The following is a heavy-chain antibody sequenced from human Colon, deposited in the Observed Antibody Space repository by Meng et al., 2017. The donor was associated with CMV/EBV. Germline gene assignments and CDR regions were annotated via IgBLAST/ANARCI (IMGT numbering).Heavy chain of an antibody. V-gene: IGHV3-9*01. CDR2: ISWNSGNI. CDR3: AREMYYSGSGNYAAFYDGMDF. Sequence: GGSLRLSCAGSGFTFGDYAIHWVRQVPGKGLEWVSGISWNSGNIDDADSVKGRFTISRDNAKNSLSLQMNSLRAEDTALYYCAREMYYSGSGNYAAFYDGMDFWGQGTTVTVSS. D-gene: IGHD3-10*01. CDR1: GFTFGDYA. J-gene: IGHJ6*02.